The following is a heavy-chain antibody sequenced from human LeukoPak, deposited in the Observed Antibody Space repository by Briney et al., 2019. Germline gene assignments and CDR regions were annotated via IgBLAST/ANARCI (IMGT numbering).Heavy chain of an antibody. CDR2: IYTSGST. Sequence: SETLSLTCTVSGGSLSSGSYYWSWIRQPAGKGLEWIGRIYTSGSTNYNPSLKSRVTISVDTSKNQFSLKLSSVTAADTAVYYCARENGDYDYWGQGTLVTVSS. J-gene: IGHJ4*02. CDR1: GGSLSSGSYY. D-gene: IGHD4-17*01. CDR3: ARENGDYDY. V-gene: IGHV4-61*02.